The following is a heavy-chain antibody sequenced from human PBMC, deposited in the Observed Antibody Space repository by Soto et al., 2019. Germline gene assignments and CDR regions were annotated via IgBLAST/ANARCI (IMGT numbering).Heavy chain of an antibody. V-gene: IGHV4-31*03. CDR1: GGSLSSGGYY. J-gene: IGHJ4*02. CDR3: ARDTQRGYSGYFDS. Sequence: SETLSLTCTVSGGSLSSGGYYWSWIRQHPGKGLEWIGFIYYSGSTYYNPSLKSRVTISVDTSQNQFSLKLSSVTAADTAVYYCARDTQRGYSGYFDSWGQGTQVTVSS. CDR2: IYYSGST. D-gene: IGHD5-12*01.